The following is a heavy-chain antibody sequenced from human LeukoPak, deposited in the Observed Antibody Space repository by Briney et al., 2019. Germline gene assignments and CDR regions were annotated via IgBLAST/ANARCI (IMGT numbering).Heavy chain of an antibody. CDR3: AQRRGDY. Sequence: GGSLRLSCAASGFTFSTYALDWVRQAPGKGLEWVSGISGSGGSTYYAASVKGRFTISRDNSKNTLYLQMDSLRAEDTAKYHCAQRRGDYWGQRTLVTVSS. V-gene: IGHV3-23*01. J-gene: IGHJ4*02. CDR2: ISGSGGST. CDR1: GFTFSTYA.